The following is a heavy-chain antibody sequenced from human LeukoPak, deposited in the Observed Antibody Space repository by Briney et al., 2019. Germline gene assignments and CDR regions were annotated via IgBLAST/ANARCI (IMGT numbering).Heavy chain of an antibody. V-gene: IGHV5-10-1*01. CDR3: ARGLRGGPSGGGLDY. Sequence: GESLRISCKGSGYSFTTYWITWVRQMPGKGLEWMGRIDASDSYTNYSPSFQGHATISADKSINTAYLQWSSLKASDTAMYYCARGLRGGPSGGGLDYWGQGTLVTVSS. J-gene: IGHJ4*02. D-gene: IGHD2-15*01. CDR2: IDASDSYT. CDR1: GYSFTTYW.